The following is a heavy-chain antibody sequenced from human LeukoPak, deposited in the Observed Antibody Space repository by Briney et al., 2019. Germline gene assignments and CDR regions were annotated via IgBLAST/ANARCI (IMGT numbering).Heavy chain of an antibody. Sequence: GGSLRLXCAASGFTFSSYSMNWDRLAPGKGLEWVSSISSSSSYIYYADSVKGRFTISRDNAKNSLYLQMNSLRAEDTAVYFCARDYSSESWFDPWGQGTLVTVSS. CDR1: GFTFSSYS. V-gene: IGHV3-21*01. CDR3: ARDYSSESWFDP. CDR2: ISSSSSYI. J-gene: IGHJ5*02. D-gene: IGHD6-19*01.